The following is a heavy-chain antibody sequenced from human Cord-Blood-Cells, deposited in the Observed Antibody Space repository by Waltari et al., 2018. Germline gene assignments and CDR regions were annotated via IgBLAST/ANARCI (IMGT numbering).Heavy chain of an antibody. Sequence: QVQLQQWGAGLLKPSATLSLTCAVYGGSFSGSYWSWIRQPPGKGLEWMGEINHSGSTNYNPSLKSRVTISVDTSKNQFSLKLSSVTAAYTAVYYCARGSVVFPSSSPPDAFDIWGQGTMVTVSS. D-gene: IGHD6-6*01. CDR1: GGSFSGSY. CDR3: ARGSVVFPSSSPPDAFDI. J-gene: IGHJ3*02. V-gene: IGHV4-34*01. CDR2: INHSGST.